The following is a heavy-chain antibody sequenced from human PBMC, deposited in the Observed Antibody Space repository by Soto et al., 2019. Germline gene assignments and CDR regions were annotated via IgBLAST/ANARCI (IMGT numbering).Heavy chain of an antibody. D-gene: IGHD2-8*02. V-gene: IGHV4-34*01. J-gene: IGHJ4*02. Sequence: PSETLSLTCAVYGGSFSGYYWTWIRQPPGTGLEWIGEINHSGSTNYNPSLKSRVTISVDTSKNQFSLKLTSVTAADTAVYYCARDKITGPLDCGGQGTLVTVSS. CDR2: INHSGST. CDR3: ARDKITGPLDC. CDR1: GGSFSGYY.